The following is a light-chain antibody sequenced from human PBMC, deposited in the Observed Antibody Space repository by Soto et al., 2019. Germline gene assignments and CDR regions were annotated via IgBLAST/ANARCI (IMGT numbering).Light chain of an antibody. CDR2: GAS. CDR3: QQYNNWPVLT. J-gene: IGKJ4*01. Sequence: EIVMTQSPATLSVSPGERATLSCRASQSVSSNLAWYQQKPGQAPRLLIYGASTRATGIPARFSDSGSGTEFTLTISSLQSEDFAVYYCQQYNNWPVLTFGGGTKVEIK. CDR1: QSVSSN. V-gene: IGKV3-15*01.